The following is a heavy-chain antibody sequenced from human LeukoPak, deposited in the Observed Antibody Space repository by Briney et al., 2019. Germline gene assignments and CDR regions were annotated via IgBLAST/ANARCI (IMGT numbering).Heavy chain of an antibody. D-gene: IGHD3-22*01. CDR3: ANVMGRPDFTYYYDSSPDAFDI. CDR2: ISGSGGST. Sequence: PGGSLRLSCAASGFTFSSYAMSWVRQAPGKGLEWVSAISGSGGSTYYADSVKGRFTISRDNSKNTLYLQMNSLRAEDTAVYYCANVMGRPDFTYYYDSSPDAFDIWGQGTMVTVSS. CDR1: GFTFSSYA. J-gene: IGHJ3*02. V-gene: IGHV3-23*01.